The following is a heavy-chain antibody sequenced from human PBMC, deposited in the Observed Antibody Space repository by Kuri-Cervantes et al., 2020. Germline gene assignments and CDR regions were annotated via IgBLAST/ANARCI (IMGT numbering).Heavy chain of an antibody. CDR2: IYYSGST. CDR1: GGSISTSSYY. CDR3: ARDWRGSGDQYPFDL. J-gene: IGHJ2*01. Sequence: SETLSLTCTVSGGSISTSSYYWGWIRQPPGKGLEWIGSIYYSGSTYSNPSLKSRVTISVDTSKHQFSLKLNSVTAADTAVYYCARDWRGSGDQYPFDLWGRGTLVTVSS. V-gene: IGHV4-39*07. D-gene: IGHD6-19*01.